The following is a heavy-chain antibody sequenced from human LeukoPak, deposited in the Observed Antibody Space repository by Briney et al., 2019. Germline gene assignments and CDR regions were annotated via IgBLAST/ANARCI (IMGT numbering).Heavy chain of an antibody. CDR1: GGTFSSFA. CDR3: ARDRTASGPYMDV. J-gene: IGHJ6*03. Sequence: VASVKVSCKASGGTFSSFAISWVRQAPGQGLEWMGGIIPIFGTANYAQKFQGRVTITTDESTSTAYMELSSLRSEDTAVYYCARDRTASGPYMDVWGKGTTVTVSS. V-gene: IGHV1-69*05. CDR2: IIPIFGTA. D-gene: IGHD5-18*01.